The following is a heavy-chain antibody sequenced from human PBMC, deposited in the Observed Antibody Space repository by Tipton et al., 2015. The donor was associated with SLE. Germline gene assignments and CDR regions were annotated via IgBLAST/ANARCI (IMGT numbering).Heavy chain of an antibody. V-gene: IGHV5-51*01. CDR3: ARHAAAAEGGSPFDS. CDR1: GYTFSSYW. D-gene: IGHD3-16*01. Sequence: VQLVQSGAEVKKPGESLKISCQGSGYTFSSYWIVWVRQRPGKGLEWMGIIYPTDSDIIYSPSFQGQVTISADESTSTAYLQWRSLKASDTAIYYCARHAAAAEGGSPFDSWGQGTLVTVSS. CDR2: IYPTDSDI. J-gene: IGHJ4*02.